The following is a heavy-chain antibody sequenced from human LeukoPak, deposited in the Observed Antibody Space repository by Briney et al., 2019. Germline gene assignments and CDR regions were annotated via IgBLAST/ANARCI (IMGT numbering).Heavy chain of an antibody. CDR2: ISGSGGST. J-gene: IGHJ6*02. CDR1: GFTFSSYV. Sequence: GGSLRLSCAASGFTFSSYVMSWVRQAPGKGLEWVSAISGSGGSTYYADSVKGRFTISRDNSKNTLYLQMNSLRAEDTAVYYCAKERRRTTGTTDGMDVWGQGTTVTVSS. V-gene: IGHV3-23*01. CDR3: AKERRRTTGTTDGMDV. D-gene: IGHD1-1*01.